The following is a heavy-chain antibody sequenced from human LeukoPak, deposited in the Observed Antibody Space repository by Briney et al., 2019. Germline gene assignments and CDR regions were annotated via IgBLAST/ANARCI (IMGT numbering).Heavy chain of an antibody. CDR3: ARVQAVAGHFDY. V-gene: IGHV4-59*01. J-gene: IGHJ4*02. CDR2: IYYSGST. Sequence: SETLSLTCTVSGGSISSYYWSWIRQPPGKGLEWIGYIYYSGSTNYNPSLESRVTISVDTSKNQFSLKLSSVTAADTAVYYCARVQAVAGHFDYWGQGTLVTVSS. CDR1: GGSISSYY. D-gene: IGHD6-19*01.